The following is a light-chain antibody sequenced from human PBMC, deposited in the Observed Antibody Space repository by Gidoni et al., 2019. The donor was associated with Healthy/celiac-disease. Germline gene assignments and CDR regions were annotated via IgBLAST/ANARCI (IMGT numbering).Light chain of an antibody. CDR1: SSDVGCYNY. CDR2: DVS. CDR3: SSYTSSSTPLYV. Sequence: QSALTQPASVSVSPGQSITLSCTGTSSDVGCYNYVSWYQQHPGKAPKLMIYDVSNRPSGVSNRFSGSKSGNTASLTISGLQAEDEADYYCSSYTSSSTPLYVFGTGTKVTVL. J-gene: IGLJ1*01. V-gene: IGLV2-14*01.